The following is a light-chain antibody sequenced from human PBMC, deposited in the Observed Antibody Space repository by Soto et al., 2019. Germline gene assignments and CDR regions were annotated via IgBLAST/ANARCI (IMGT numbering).Light chain of an antibody. CDR1: QSIGSN. Sequence: EILMTQSPAILSVSPGEGATLSCRASQSIGSNLAWYQQKPGQAPRLLIYDASTRATGIPAKFSGSGSGTKFTLTINNLLSEDFAVYFCQQYSDWPPRTFGQGTKGDIK. J-gene: IGKJ1*01. V-gene: IGKV3-15*01. CDR2: DAS. CDR3: QQYSDWPPRT.